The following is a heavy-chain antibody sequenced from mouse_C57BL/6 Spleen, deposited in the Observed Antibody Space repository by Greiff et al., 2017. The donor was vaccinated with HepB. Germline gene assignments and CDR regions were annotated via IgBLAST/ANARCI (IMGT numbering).Heavy chain of an antibody. CDR1: GFTFSDYY. CDR3: ARGCYDYDAGYAMDY. CDR2: INYDGSST. D-gene: IGHD2-4*01. V-gene: IGHV5-16*01. J-gene: IGHJ4*01. Sequence: DVKLVESEGGLVQPGSSMKLSCTASGFTFSDYYMAWVRQVPEKGLEWVANINYDGSSTYYLDSLKSRFIISRDNAKNILYLQMSSLKSEDTATYYCARGCYDYDAGYAMDYWGQGTSVTVSS.